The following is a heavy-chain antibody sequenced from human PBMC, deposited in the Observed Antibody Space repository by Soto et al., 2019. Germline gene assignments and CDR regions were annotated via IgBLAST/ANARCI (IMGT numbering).Heavy chain of an antibody. CDR2: ISYDGSNK. CDR1: VFPFSIYS. Sequence: GGSLRLSCAASVFPFSIYSMNWVRQAPGKGLEWVAVISYDGSNKYYADSVKGRFTISRDNSKNTLYLQMNSLRAEDTAVYYCARAYEGDYFDYWGQGTLVTVSS. V-gene: IGHV3-30*03. J-gene: IGHJ4*02. CDR3: ARAYEGDYFDY. D-gene: IGHD3-16*01.